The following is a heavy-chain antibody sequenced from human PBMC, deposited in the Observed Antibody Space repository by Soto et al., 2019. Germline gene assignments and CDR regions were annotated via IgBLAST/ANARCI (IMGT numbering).Heavy chain of an antibody. CDR3: ARGGRVNRGGVDV. D-gene: IGHD1-26*01. CDR2: IYSGGST. CDR1: GFTVSSNY. V-gene: IGHV3-66*01. Sequence: EVQLVESGGGLVQPGGSLRLSCAASGFTVSSNYMTWVRQAPGKGLEWVSIIYSGGSTYYGDSVKGRFTVSRDNSENTVHLQMNSLRAEDTAVYYCARGGRVNRGGVDVWGQGTTVTVSS. J-gene: IGHJ6*02.